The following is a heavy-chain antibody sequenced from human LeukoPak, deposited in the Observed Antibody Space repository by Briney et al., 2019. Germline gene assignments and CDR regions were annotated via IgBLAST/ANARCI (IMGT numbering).Heavy chain of an antibody. CDR1: GFTFSSYC. D-gene: IGHD3-3*01. J-gene: IGHJ5*02. V-gene: IGHV3-74*01. CDR3: AREDDFWSGYYHNWFDP. CDR2: INSDGSNT. Sequence: GGSLRLSCAASGFTFSSYCMHWVRQAPGKGLVWVAGINSDGSNTSYADSVKGRFTISRDNSKNTLCLQMNSLRAEDTAVYYCAREDDFWSGYYHNWFDPWGQGALVTVSS.